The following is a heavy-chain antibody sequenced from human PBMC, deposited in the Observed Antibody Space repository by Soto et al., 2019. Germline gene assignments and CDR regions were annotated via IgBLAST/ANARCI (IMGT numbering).Heavy chain of an antibody. V-gene: IGHV4-59*01. Sequence: SETLSLTCTVFGYSINNYYGSWIRQPPGKRLEWIGYIYYTGSTTYNPSLESRVTMSVDTSKNQFSLKLSSVNAADTAVYYCAKYRRTEAEGFTLDYWGRGTLVTVSS. CDR3: AKYRRTEAEGFTLDY. CDR1: GYSINNYY. J-gene: IGHJ4*02. CDR2: IYYTGST. D-gene: IGHD6-13*01.